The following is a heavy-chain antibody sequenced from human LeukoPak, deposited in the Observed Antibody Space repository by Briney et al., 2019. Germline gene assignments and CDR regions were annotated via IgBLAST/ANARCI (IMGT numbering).Heavy chain of an antibody. D-gene: IGHD4/OR15-4a*01. CDR1: GDSITGYS. Sequence: SQTLSLTCSVSGDSITGYSWSWIRQTPGKGLEWIGYIYYNGDTHYNPSLNSRLSMSVDTPNKQFSLNLRSVTAADTAVYYCVRGPYGASISNWFDPWGQGLLVTVSS. J-gene: IGHJ5*02. CDR3: VRGPYGASISNWFDP. V-gene: IGHV4-59*01. CDR2: IYYNGDT.